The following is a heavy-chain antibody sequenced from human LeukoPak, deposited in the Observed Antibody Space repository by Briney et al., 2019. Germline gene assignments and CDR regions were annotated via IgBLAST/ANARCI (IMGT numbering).Heavy chain of an antibody. D-gene: IGHD3-10*01. CDR3: AKSSYRAYGDDAFDI. V-gene: IGHV3-30*18. Sequence: GGSMRLSCADSGFTFSSYGMHWVRQAPGKGLEWVAVISYDGSNKYYADSVKGRFTISRDNSKNTLYLQMNSLRAEDTAVYYCAKSSYRAYGDDAFDIWGQGTMVTVSS. CDR2: ISYDGSNK. CDR1: GFTFSSYG. J-gene: IGHJ3*02.